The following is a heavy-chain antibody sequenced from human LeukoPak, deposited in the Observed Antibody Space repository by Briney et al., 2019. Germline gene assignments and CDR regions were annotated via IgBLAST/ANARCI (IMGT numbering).Heavy chain of an antibody. Sequence: PGGSPRLSCAASGFTFSSYWMHWVRQAPGKGLVWVSRINSDGSNTNYADSVKGRFTISRDNAMNTLYLQMNSLRAEDTAVYYCARGASSSSSYYFYYMDVWGKGTTVTVSS. CDR2: INSDGSNT. J-gene: IGHJ6*03. D-gene: IGHD6-6*01. CDR1: GFTFSSYW. CDR3: ARGASSSSSYYFYYMDV. V-gene: IGHV3-74*01.